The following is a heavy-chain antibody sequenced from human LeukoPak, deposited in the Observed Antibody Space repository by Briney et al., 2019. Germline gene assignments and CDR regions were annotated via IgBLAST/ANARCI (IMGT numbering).Heavy chain of an antibody. V-gene: IGHV3-33*01. J-gene: IGHJ4*02. CDR3: ARDWSYGAFDY. CDR1: GFTFSSHG. Sequence: GRSLSLSREASGFTFSSHGMNWVRQAPGKGLEWVTGIWYDGSKKLYTDSVKGRFTISRDNSKNTLYLQMNSLRAEDTAVYYCARDWSYGAFDYWGQGTLVTVSS. CDR2: IWYDGSKK. D-gene: IGHD5-18*01.